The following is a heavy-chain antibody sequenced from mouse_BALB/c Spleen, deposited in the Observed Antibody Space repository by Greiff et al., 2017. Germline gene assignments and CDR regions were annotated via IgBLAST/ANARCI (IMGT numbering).Heavy chain of an antibody. D-gene: IGHD2-3*01. Sequence: QVQLQQSGAELVKPGASVKLSCKASGYTFTSYYMYWVKQRPGQGLEWIGEINPSNGGTNFKEKFKSKATLTVDKSSSTAYMQLSSLTSEDSAVYYGARSGYYGRGRDYWGQGTTLTVSS. CDR2: INPSNGGT. J-gene: IGHJ2*01. V-gene: IGHV1S81*02. CDR3: ARSGYYGRGRDY. CDR1: GYTFTSYY.